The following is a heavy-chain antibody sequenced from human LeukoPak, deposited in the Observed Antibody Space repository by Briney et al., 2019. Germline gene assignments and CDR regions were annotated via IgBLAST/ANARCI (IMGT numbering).Heavy chain of an antibody. V-gene: IGHV3-30-3*01. J-gene: IGHJ3*02. CDR1: GFTFSSYA. Sequence: GGSLRLSCAASGFTFSSYAMHWVRQAPGKGLEWVAVISYDGSNKYYADSVKGRFTISRDNSKNTLYLQMNSLRAEDTAVYYCARAQIGSITMIVDAFDIWGQGTMVTVSS. CDR3: ARAQIGSITMIVDAFDI. CDR2: ISYDGSNK. D-gene: IGHD3-22*01.